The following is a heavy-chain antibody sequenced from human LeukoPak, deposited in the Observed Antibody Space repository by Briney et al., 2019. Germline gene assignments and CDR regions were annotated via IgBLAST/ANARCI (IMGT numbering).Heavy chain of an antibody. V-gene: IGHV1-18*01. D-gene: IGHD6-13*01. CDR3: ARERYSSSWQTPFDY. Sequence: ASVKVSCKASGYTFSSYGVSWVRQAPGQGLQWMGWISAYNGNTNYAQKFQGRVTMTRDTSISTAYMELSRLRSDDTAVYYCARERYSSSWQTPFDYWGQGTLVTVSS. CDR2: ISAYNGNT. J-gene: IGHJ4*02. CDR1: GYTFSSYG.